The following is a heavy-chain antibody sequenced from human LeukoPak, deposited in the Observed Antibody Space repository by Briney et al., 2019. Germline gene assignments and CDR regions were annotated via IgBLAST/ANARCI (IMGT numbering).Heavy chain of an antibody. V-gene: IGHV3-30*03. D-gene: IGHD3-10*01. CDR3: APQENYYGSGTPGD. J-gene: IGHJ4*02. CDR2: ISYDGSNK. Sequence: PGRSLRLSCAASGFTFSSYGMHWVRQAPGKGLEWVAVISYDGSNKYYADSVKGRFTISRDNSKNTLYLQMNSLRAEDTAVYYCAPQENYYGSGTPGDWGQGTLVTVSS. CDR1: GFTFSSYG.